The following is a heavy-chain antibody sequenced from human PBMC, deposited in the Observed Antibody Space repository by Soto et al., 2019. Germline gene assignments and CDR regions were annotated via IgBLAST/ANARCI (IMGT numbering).Heavy chain of an antibody. CDR2: VSGTAGNT. D-gene: IGHD3-10*01. V-gene: IGHV3-23*01. Sequence: EVQLLESGGGSVQPGGSLRLSCAASGFTFSNYAMTWVRQAPGKGLEWVSTVSGTAGNTYYADSVKGRFTISRDNSKNTLYLRMNSLRAEDTAVYYCAKKYYFGSGSYVFYFDYWGQGTLVTVSS. CDR3: AKKYYFGSGSYVFYFDY. CDR1: GFTFSNYA. J-gene: IGHJ4*02.